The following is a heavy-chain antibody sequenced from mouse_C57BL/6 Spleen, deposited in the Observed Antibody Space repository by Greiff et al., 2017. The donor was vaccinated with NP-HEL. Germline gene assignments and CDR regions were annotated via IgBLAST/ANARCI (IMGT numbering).Heavy chain of an antibody. CDR3: TTDYDYDGGDYYAMDY. V-gene: IGHV14-4*01. CDR1: GFNIKDDY. Sequence: EVKLEESGAELVRPGASVKLSCTASGFNIKDDYMHWVKQRPEQGLEWIGWIDPENGDTEYASKFQGKATITADTSSNTAYLQLSSLTSEDTAVYYCTTDYDYDGGDYYAMDYWGQGTSVTVSS. J-gene: IGHJ4*01. D-gene: IGHD2-4*01. CDR2: IDPENGDT.